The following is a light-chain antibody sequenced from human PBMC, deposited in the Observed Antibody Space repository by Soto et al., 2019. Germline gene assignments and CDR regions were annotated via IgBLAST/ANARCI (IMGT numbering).Light chain of an antibody. CDR3: QQRHNWPIT. V-gene: IGKV3-11*01. Sequence: EIVLTQSPSTLSLSPGERATLSCRTSQTIRVLLYWYQQRPGQAPMLLIYDTSNRATDIPARFSGSGSGTDFILTISSLDPEDFGLYFCQQRHNWPITFGQGTRLDIK. CDR1: QTIRVL. J-gene: IGKJ5*01. CDR2: DTS.